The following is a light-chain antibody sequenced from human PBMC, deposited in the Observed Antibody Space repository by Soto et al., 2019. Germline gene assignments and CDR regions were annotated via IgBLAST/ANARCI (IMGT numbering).Light chain of an antibody. CDR3: QQYYSTPRT. CDR1: QSVLYNSNHRNY. J-gene: IGKJ1*01. CDR2: WAS. V-gene: IGKV4-1*01. Sequence: DIVMTQSPDSLAVSLGERATINCKSSQSVLYNSNHRNYLAWYQKKPGQPPKLLIYWASTRESGFPDRFSGSGSGTDFTLTISSLQAEDVAVYYCQQYYSTPRTFGQGTKVEI.